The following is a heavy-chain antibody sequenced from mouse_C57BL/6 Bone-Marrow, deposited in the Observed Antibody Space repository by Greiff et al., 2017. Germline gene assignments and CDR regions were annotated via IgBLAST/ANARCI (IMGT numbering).Heavy chain of an antibody. CDR2: ISDGGSYT. CDR3: ARESANWDYFDY. V-gene: IGHV5-4*01. CDR1: GFTFSSYA. D-gene: IGHD4-1*01. Sequence: EVKVVESGGGLVKPGGSLKLSCAASGFTFSSYAMSWVRQTPEKRLAWVATISDGGSYTYYPDNVKGRFTISRDNAKNNLYLQMSHLKSEDTAMYYCARESANWDYFDYWGQGTTLTVSS. J-gene: IGHJ2*01.